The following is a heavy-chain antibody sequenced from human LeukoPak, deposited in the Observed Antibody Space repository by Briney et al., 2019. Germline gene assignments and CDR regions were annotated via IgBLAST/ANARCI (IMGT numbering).Heavy chain of an antibody. V-gene: IGHV4-59*05. CDR2: IYYSGST. CDR3: ARTYYDILTGYYYYMDV. Sequence: PSETLSLTCTVSGGSISSYYWSWIRQPPGKGLEWIGSIYYSGSTYYNPSLKSRVTISVDTSKNQFSLKLSSVTAADTAVYYCARTYYDILTGYYYYMDVWGKGTTVTVSS. CDR1: GGSISSYY. D-gene: IGHD3-9*01. J-gene: IGHJ6*03.